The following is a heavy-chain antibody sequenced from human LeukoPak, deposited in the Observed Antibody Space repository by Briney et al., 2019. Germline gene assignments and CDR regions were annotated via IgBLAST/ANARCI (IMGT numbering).Heavy chain of an antibody. CDR2: ISGSGGST. CDR1: GFTFSSYA. CDR3: AKVPTVTTGTYYYYYGMDV. V-gene: IGHV3-23*01. D-gene: IGHD4-17*01. Sequence: GGSLRLSCAASGFTFSSYAMSWVRQAPGKGLEWVSAISGSGGSTYYADSVKGRFTISRDNSKNTLYLQMNSLRAEDTAVYYCAKVPTVTTGTYYYYYGMDVWGQGTTVTVSS. J-gene: IGHJ6*02.